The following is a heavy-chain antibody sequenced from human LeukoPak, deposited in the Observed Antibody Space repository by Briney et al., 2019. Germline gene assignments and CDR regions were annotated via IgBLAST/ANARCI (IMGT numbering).Heavy chain of an antibody. CDR1: GFTFSSYE. J-gene: IGHJ6*03. CDR2: ISSSGSTI. V-gene: IGHV3-48*03. Sequence: GGSLRLSCAASGFTFSSYEMNWVRQAPGKGLEWVSYISSSGSTIYYADSVKGRFTISRDNAKNSLYLQMNSLRAEDMAVYYCARDTLHYDILTGYERYYMDVWGKGTTVTVSS. D-gene: IGHD3-9*01. CDR3: ARDTLHYDILTGYERYYMDV.